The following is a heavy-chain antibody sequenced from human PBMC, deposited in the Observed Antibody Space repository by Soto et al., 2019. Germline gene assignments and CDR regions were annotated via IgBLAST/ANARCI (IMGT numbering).Heavy chain of an antibody. Sequence: QVQLQQWGAGLLKPSGTLSLTCAVYGGSFSGYQWTWIRQTPGKGLEWIGEINDSGSINYNPSLKGRVTIWADTPKKQISLRLSSVTAADTAVYYCARGIRLWVGELSRRGGYYYYMDVWGKGTTVIVSS. CDR3: ARGIRLWVGELSRRGGYYYYMDV. D-gene: IGHD3-10*01. CDR1: GGSFSGYQ. V-gene: IGHV4-34*01. J-gene: IGHJ6*03. CDR2: INDSGSI.